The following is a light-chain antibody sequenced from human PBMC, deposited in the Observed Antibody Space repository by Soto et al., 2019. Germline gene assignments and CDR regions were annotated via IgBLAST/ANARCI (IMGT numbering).Light chain of an antibody. CDR1: QSISSY. CDR3: QQSYSTPWT. CDR2: AAS. V-gene: IGKV1-39*01. Sequence: DIQMTQSPSSLSASVGDRVTITCRASQSISSYLNWYQQKPGKAPKLLIYAASNLQSGVPSRFSGSGSGTDFPLTISSLQPEDFATYYCQQSYSTPWTFGQGTKV. J-gene: IGKJ1*01.